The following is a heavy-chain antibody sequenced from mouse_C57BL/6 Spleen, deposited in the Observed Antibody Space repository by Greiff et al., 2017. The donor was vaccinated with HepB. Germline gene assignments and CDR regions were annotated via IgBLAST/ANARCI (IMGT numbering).Heavy chain of an antibody. Sequence: QVQLQQPGAELVRPGTSVKLSCKASGYTFTSYWMHWVKQRPGQGLEWIGVIDPSDSYTNYNQKFKGKATLTVDTSSSTAYMQLSGLTAEESGVLWCAREQLRPWFACWGQVALVTVSA. CDR2: IDPSDSYT. J-gene: IGHJ3*01. CDR3: AREQLRPWFAC. V-gene: IGHV1-59*01. D-gene: IGHD3-2*02. CDR1: GYTFTSYW.